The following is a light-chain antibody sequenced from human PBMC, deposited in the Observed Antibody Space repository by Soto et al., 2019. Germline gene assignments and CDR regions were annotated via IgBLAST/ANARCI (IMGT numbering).Light chain of an antibody. V-gene: IGKV1-39*01. J-gene: IGKJ1*01. CDR1: QSISSY. CDR2: AAS. CDR3: QQSYSTPWT. Sequence: DIQMTQSPSSLSASVGDRVTITCRASQSISSYLNWYQQKPGKAPKLLIYAASSLQSGVPSRFSGSGSGTDFILTISSLQPEYFATYYCQQSYSTPWTFGQGTKVEIK.